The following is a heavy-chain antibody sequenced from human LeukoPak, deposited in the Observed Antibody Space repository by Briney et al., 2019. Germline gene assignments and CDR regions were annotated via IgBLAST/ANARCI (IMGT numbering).Heavy chain of an antibody. J-gene: IGHJ4*02. D-gene: IGHD5-18*01. CDR3: GKTTVGYSSGQKPAWPVDY. CDR2: IFGSGGSP. Sequence: GGSLRLSCTTSGFTVTNYWMHWVRQAPGKGLEWVAGIFGSGGSPHYADSVKGRFTISRDNPRNTVYLQINSLRDDDTAVYYCGKTTVGYSSGQKPAWPVDYWGQGTLVTVSS. V-gene: IGHV3-23*01. CDR1: GFTVTNYW.